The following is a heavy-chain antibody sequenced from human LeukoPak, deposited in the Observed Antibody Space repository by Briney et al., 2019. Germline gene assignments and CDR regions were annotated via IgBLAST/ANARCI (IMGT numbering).Heavy chain of an antibody. J-gene: IGHJ4*02. CDR3: ARVTQQWPHHYFDY. V-gene: IGHV4-61*02. CDR1: GGSINSGSYS. CDR2: IYPSGNT. D-gene: IGHD6-19*01. Sequence: SETLSLTCTVSGGSINSGSYSWSWIRQPAGKGLEWIGRIYPSGNTNYNPSLKSRVTMSVDTSKNQFSLKLSSVTAADTAIYYCARVTQQWPHHYFDYWGQGTLVTVPS.